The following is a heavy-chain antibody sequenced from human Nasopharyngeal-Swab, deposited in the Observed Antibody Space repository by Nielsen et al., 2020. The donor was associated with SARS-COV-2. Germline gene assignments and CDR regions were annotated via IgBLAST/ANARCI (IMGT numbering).Heavy chain of an antibody. D-gene: IGHD5-24*01. J-gene: IGHJ4*02. CDR2: IYGGGTT. CDR3: ARDPRGDGYSFFDY. CDR1: GLSVTNSH. V-gene: IGHV3-53*01. Sequence: GESLKISCAASGLSVTNSHMNWIRQAPGKGLEWVSVIYGGGTTEYADSVRSRFTISRDRSGNTLYLQMNSLRADDTAIYYCARDPRGDGYSFFDYWGQGTEVTVSS.